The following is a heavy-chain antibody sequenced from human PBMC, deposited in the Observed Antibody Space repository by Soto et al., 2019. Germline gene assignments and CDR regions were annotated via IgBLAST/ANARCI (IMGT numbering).Heavy chain of an antibody. CDR1: GFTFNTFG. D-gene: IGHD3-9*01. V-gene: IGHV3-23*01. J-gene: IGHJ4*02. Sequence: EVQLLESGGGLVQPGGSLRLSCTASGFTFNTFGMAWVRQAPGKGLEWVSAIDGSGGSTYHAGSVKGRFTISRDNSKNTLYLQMNSLRVEDTAVYYCAKGGATYGLLTHDYWGQGTLVTVSS. CDR2: IDGSGGST. CDR3: AKGGATYGLLTHDY.